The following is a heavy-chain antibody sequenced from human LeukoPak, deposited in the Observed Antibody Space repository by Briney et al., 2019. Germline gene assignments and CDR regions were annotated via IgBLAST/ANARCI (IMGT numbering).Heavy chain of an antibody. CDR3: ARVVQSTDSSGFYLPEYFQH. V-gene: IGHV4-4*02. CDR1: GGSISSSNW. Sequence: PSGTLSLTCAVSGGSISSSNWWSWVRQPPGKGLAWIGEIYHSGSTNYNPSLKSRVTILVDKSKNQFSLKLSSVTAADTAVYYCARVVQSTDSSGFYLPEYFQHWGQGTLVTVSS. CDR2: IYHSGST. J-gene: IGHJ1*01. D-gene: IGHD3-22*01.